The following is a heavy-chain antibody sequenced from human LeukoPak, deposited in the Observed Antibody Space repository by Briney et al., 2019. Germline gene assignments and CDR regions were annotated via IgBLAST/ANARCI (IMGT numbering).Heavy chain of an antibody. Sequence: SETLSLTCTVSGGSISSGDYYWSWIRQPPGKGLEWIGYIYYSGSTYYNPSLKSRVTISVDTSKNQFSLKVNSVTAADTAVYYCARSELLWFGGVNSGFDYWGQGTLVTVSS. CDR1: GGSISSGDYY. CDR3: ARSELLWFGGVNSGFDY. D-gene: IGHD3-10*01. CDR2: IYYSGST. J-gene: IGHJ4*02. V-gene: IGHV4-30-4*02.